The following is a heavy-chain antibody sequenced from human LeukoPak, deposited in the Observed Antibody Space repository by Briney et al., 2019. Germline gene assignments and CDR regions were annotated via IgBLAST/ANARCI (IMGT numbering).Heavy chain of an antibody. Sequence: GASGKVSCKASGDTFTSYDINWVRQATGQGLEWMGWMNPNSGNTGYAQKFQGRVTITRNTSISTAYMELSSLRSGDTAVYCARVTGSGTYAFDIWGQGTMVTVSS. CDR2: MNPNSGNT. J-gene: IGHJ3*02. CDR3: ARVTGSGTYAFDI. V-gene: IGHV1-8*03. D-gene: IGHD3-10*01. CDR1: GDTFTSYD.